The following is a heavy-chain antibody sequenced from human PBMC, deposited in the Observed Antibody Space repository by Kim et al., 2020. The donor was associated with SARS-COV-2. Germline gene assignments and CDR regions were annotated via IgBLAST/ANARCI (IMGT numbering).Heavy chain of an antibody. D-gene: IGHD6-13*01. CDR1: GFTFSSYA. V-gene: IGHV3-23*01. CDR2: ISGSGGST. Sequence: GGSLRLSCAASGFTFSSYAMSWVRQAPGKGLEWVSAISGSGGSTYYADSVKGRFTISRDNSKNTLYLQMNSLRAEDTAVYYCAKALKREEGSSSWSYYFDYWGQGTLVTVSS. CDR3: AKALKREEGSSSWSYYFDY. J-gene: IGHJ4*02.